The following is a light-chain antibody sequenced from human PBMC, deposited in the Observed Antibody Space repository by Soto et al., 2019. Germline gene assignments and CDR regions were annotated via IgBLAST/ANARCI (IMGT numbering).Light chain of an antibody. CDR1: QSVGSD. J-gene: IGKJ2*01. Sequence: EIVLTQSPATLSVSPGERATLSCRASQSVGSDLAWYQQKSGQAPRLLVYGASTRATGIPDRFSGSGSGTEFSLTISSLQSEDFAVYYCQQYNNWPPFTFGQGTKLDIK. CDR2: GAS. CDR3: QQYNNWPPFT. V-gene: IGKV3-15*01.